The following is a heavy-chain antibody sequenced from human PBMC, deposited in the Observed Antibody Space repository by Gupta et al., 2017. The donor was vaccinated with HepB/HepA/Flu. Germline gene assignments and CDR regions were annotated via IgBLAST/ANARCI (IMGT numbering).Heavy chain of an antibody. V-gene: IGHV1-8*03. CDR1: GYTFTSYD. J-gene: IGHJ6*03. CDR3: ARAPRGYCSSTSCYGPYYYYYMDV. CDR2: MNPNSGNT. D-gene: IGHD2-2*01. Sequence: QVQLVQSGAEVKKPGASVKVSCKASGYTFTSYDINWVRQATGQGLEWMGWMNPNSGNTGYAQKFQGRVTITRNTSISTAYMELSSLRSEDTAVYYCARAPRGYCSSTSCYGPYYYYYMDVWGKGTTVTVSS.